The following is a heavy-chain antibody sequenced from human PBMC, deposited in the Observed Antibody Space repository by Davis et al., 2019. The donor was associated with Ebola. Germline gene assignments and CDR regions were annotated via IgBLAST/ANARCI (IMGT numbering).Heavy chain of an antibody. D-gene: IGHD3-16*01. J-gene: IGHJ4*02. CDR2: INHSGST. CDR3: ARDEGGLDY. V-gene: IGHV4-34*01. CDR1: GGSFSGYY. Sequence: QTLSLTCAVYGGSFSGYYWSWIRQPPGKGLEWIGEINHSGSTNYNPSLKSRVTISVDTSKNQFSLKLSSVTVADTAVYYCARDEGGLDYWGQETLVTVSS.